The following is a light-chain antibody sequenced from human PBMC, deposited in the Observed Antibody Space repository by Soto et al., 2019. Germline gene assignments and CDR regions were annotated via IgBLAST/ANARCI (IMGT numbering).Light chain of an antibody. V-gene: IGKV3-20*01. J-gene: IGKJ1*01. CDR2: GAS. CDR1: ESVSSIY. CDR3: QQSLNPKT. Sequence: SVLTQYPGPLSFSTGERATLSCRASESVSSIYVAWYQQKPGQAPTLLIYGASTRATGIPDRFSGSGSGTDFTLTIDRLEPEDFAVYYCQQSLNPKTFGQGTKVDI.